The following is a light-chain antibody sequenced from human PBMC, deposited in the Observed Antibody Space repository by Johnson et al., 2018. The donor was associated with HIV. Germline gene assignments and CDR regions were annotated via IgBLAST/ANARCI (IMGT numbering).Light chain of an antibody. V-gene: IGLV1-51*01. CDR2: DNN. J-gene: IGLJ1*01. CDR3: GTWDSSLSVYV. CDR1: SSNIGNNY. Sequence: QSVLTQPPSVSAAPGQKVTISCSGSSSNIGNNYVSLYQQFPGTAPKLLIYDNNKRPSGIPDRFSGSKSGTSATLGITGLQTGDDADYYCGTWDSSLSVYVFGTGTKVTVL.